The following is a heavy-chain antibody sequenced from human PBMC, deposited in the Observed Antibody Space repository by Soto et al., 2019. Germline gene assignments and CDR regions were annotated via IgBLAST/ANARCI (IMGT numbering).Heavy chain of an antibody. CDR1: GGSISSSSYY. J-gene: IGHJ4*02. Sequence: TSETLSLTCTVSGGSISSSSYYWGWIRQPPGKGLEWIGSIYCSGSTYYNPSLKSRVTISVDTSKNQFSLKLSSVTAADTAVYYCARQGYSYGFVDYWGQGTLVTVSS. CDR3: ARQGYSYGFVDY. CDR2: IYCSGST. V-gene: IGHV4-39*01. D-gene: IGHD5-18*01.